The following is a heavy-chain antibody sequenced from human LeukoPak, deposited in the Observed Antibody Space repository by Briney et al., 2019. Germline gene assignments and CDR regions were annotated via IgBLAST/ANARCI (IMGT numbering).Heavy chain of an antibody. D-gene: IGHD2-2*01. V-gene: IGHV3-23*01. CDR3: AKAPLRCSSTSCYSEFQH. J-gene: IGHJ1*01. CDR2: ISGIGGST. Sequence: GGSLTLSCAASGFTFSSYAMSWVRQAQGKGREWVSAISGIGGSTYYADSVKGRFTISRDNSKNTLYLQMNSLRAEDTAVYYCAKAPLRCSSTSCYSEFQHWGQGTLVTVSS. CDR1: GFTFSSYA.